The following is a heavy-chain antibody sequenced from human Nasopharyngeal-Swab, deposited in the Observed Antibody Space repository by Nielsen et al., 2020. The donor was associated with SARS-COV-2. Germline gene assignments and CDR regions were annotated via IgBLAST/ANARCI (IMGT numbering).Heavy chain of an antibody. CDR2: IYYNGNT. V-gene: IGHV4-39*07. CDR3: ARGGVVVGYYGMDV. J-gene: IGHJ6*02. Sequence: SETLSLTCTVSGDSIAYSTFYWGWIRQPPGKGLEWIGNIYYNGNTYQNPSLKSRLTISVDTSKNQFSLKLRSVTAADTAVYYCARGGVVVGYYGMDVWGQGTTVTVSS. CDR1: GDSIAYSTFY. D-gene: IGHD2-2*01.